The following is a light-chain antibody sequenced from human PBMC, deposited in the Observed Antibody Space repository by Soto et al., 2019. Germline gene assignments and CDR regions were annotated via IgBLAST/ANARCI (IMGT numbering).Light chain of an antibody. CDR1: QTINNW. Sequence: DIQMTRSASFLAATVGGLVTITCRASQTINNWLAWFQHKPGKAPNLLIDKASSLESGVPSRCSGSGSWTEFTLTSSSLKPDDFATYYCQQYDAASWTVGQGAKVEI. CDR3: QQYDAASWT. CDR2: KAS. J-gene: IGKJ1*01. V-gene: IGKV1-5*03.